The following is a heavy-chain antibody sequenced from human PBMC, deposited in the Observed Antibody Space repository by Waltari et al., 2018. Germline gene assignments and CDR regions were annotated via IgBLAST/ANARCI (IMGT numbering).Heavy chain of an antibody. V-gene: IGHV3-48*01. CDR1: GFTFSSYS. J-gene: IGHJ4*02. CDR3: ARVADGSYGVFDY. D-gene: IGHD2-2*03. CDR2: RSRMSSTI. Sequence: EVQLVESGGGLVQPGGSLRLSCAASGFTFSSYSMNWVRQAPGKGVEWVLNRSRMSSTIYYAACGKGRFTISSDNAKNSLYLQMNSLRAEDTAVYYCARVADGSYGVFDYWGQGTLVTVSS.